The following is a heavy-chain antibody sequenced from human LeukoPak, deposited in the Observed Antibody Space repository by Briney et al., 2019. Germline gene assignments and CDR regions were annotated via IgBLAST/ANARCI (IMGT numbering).Heavy chain of an antibody. D-gene: IGHD2-15*01. CDR3: AKLAELVVTNNWFDP. J-gene: IGHJ5*02. V-gene: IGHV3-30*02. CDR1: GFTFSSYA. Sequence: GGSLRLSCTASGFTFSSYAMHWVRQAPGKGLEWLAFIRYDGTNTHYADSVKGRFTISRDNSENTLYLQMNNLTIEDTAVYYCAKLAELVVTNNWFDPWGQGTLLTVSS. CDR2: IRYDGTNT.